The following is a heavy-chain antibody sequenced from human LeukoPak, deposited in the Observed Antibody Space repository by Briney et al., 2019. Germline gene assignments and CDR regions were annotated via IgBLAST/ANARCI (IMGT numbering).Heavy chain of an antibody. CDR3: AKGGTYSREEDY. CDR2: ISASGGST. Sequence: GGTLRLSCAASGFTFSSSGMSWVRQAPGKGLEWVSTISASGGSTYYADSVKGRFTISRDNSKNTLYLQMNSLRAEDTAVYYCAKGGTYSREEDYWGQGTLVTVSS. V-gene: IGHV3-23*01. J-gene: IGHJ4*02. D-gene: IGHD6-13*01. CDR1: GFTFSSSG.